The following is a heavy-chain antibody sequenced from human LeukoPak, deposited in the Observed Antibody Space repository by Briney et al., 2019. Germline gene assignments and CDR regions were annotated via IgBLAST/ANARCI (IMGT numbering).Heavy chain of an antibody. Sequence: PSETLSLTCTVSGGSISSGGYYWRWIRQHPGKGLEWIEYIYYSGSTYYNPSLKSRVTISVDTSKNQFSLKLSSVTAADTAVYYCARGPSGYYDSSGYYHLDYWGQGTLVTVSS. V-gene: IGHV4-31*03. D-gene: IGHD3-22*01. CDR2: IYYSGST. J-gene: IGHJ4*02. CDR1: GGSISSGGYY. CDR3: ARGPSGYYDSSGYYHLDY.